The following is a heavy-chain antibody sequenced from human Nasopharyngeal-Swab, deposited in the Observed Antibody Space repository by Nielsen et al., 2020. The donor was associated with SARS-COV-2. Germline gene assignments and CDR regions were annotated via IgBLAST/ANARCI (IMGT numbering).Heavy chain of an antibody. Sequence: SVKVSCKASGYTFTSYDINWVRQAPGQGLEWMGGIIPIFGTANYAQKFQGRVTITADESTSTAYMELSSLRSEDTAVYYCARDLSPGYYYYYMDVWGKGTTVTVSS. D-gene: IGHD3-10*01. CDR1: GYTFTSYD. CDR3: ARDLSPGYYYYYMDV. J-gene: IGHJ6*03. V-gene: IGHV1-69*13. CDR2: IIPIFGTA.